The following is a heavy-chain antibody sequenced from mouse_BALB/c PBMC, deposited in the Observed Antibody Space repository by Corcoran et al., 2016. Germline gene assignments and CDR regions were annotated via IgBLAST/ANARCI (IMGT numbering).Heavy chain of an antibody. CDR3: ARGATRYAMDY. Sequence: QIQLVQSGPELKKPGETVKISCKASGYTFTNYGMNWVKQAPGKGLKWMGWINTYTGEPTYADDFKGRFAFSLETSASTAYLQINNLKNEDMATYVCARGATRYAMDYWGQGTSVTVSS. J-gene: IGHJ4*01. D-gene: IGHD3-1*01. CDR1: GYTFTNYG. CDR2: INTYTGEP. V-gene: IGHV9-1*02.